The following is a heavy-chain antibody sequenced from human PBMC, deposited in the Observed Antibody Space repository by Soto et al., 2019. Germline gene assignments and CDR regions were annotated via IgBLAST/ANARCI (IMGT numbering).Heavy chain of an antibody. V-gene: IGHV3-30-3*01. D-gene: IGHD2-21*02. CDR2: ISYDGSNK. CDR3: ASPGGDYFLNWFDP. J-gene: IGHJ5*02. Sequence: QVQLVESGGGVVQPGRSLRLSCAASGFTFSSYAIHWVRQAPGKGLEWVAVISYDGSNKYYADSVKGRFTISRDNSKKTLYLQMSSLRAEDTAVYYCASPGGDYFLNWFDPWGQGTLVTVSS. CDR1: GFTFSSYA.